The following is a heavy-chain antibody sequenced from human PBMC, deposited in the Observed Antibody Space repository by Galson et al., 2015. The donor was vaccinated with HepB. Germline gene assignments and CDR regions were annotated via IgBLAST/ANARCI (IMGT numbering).Heavy chain of an antibody. CDR1: GYTFTSYG. J-gene: IGHJ6*02. D-gene: IGHD3-10*01. V-gene: IGHV1-18*04. CDR3: ARDAGSYYNWQVRYYGMDV. CDR2: ISAYNGNT. Sequence: SVKVSCKASGYTFTSYGISWVRQAPGQGLEWMGWISAYNGNTNYAQKLQGRVTMTTDTSTSTAYMELRSLRSDDTAVYYCARDAGSYYNWQVRYYGMDVWGQGTTVTVSS.